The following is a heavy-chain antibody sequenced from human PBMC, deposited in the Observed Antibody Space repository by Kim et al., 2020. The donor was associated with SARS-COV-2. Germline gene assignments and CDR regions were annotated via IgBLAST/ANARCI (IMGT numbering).Heavy chain of an antibody. J-gene: IGHJ3*02. Sequence: NDYAVPVTSRITINPDTSKNQFSLQLNSVTPEDTAVYYCAREGGSRAFDIWGQGTMVSVSS. CDR2: N. V-gene: IGHV6-1*01. D-gene: IGHD1-26*01. CDR3: AREGGSRAFDI.